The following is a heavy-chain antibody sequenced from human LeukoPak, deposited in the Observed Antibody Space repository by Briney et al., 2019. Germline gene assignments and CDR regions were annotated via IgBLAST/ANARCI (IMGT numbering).Heavy chain of an antibody. CDR3: ARAAAPTRNSGSYWRGSYFDY. D-gene: IGHD1-26*01. CDR1: GGSISSSNW. J-gene: IGHJ4*02. Sequence: PSETLSLTCAASGGSISSSNWWSWVRQPPGKGLEWIGEIYHSGSTNYNPSLKSRVTISVDKSKNQSSLKLSSVTAADTAVYYCARAAAPTRNSGSYWRGSYFDYWGQGTLVTVSS. V-gene: IGHV4-4*02. CDR2: IYHSGST.